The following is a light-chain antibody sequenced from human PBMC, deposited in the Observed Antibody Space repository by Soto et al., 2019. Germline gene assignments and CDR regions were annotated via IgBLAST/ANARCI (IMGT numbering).Light chain of an antibody. CDR1: QSVSSSS. CDR3: QQYGSSPRS. CDR2: GAS. J-gene: IGKJ1*01. V-gene: IGKV3-20*01. Sequence: EIVFTQSPGTLSLSPGERATLSCRASQSVSSSSLTWYQQKPGQAPRVLIYGASSRASGVPDRFTGSGSGTDFTLTISRLGPEDCAVYYCQQYGSSPRSFGQGTKVVIK.